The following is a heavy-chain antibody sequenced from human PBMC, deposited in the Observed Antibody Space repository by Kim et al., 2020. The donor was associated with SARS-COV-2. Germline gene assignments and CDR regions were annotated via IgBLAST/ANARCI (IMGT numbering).Heavy chain of an antibody. J-gene: IGHJ4*02. CDR1: GGSISSSSYY. D-gene: IGHD3-22*01. CDR2: IYYSGST. CDR3: ARDWRSGYYAVFDY. V-gene: IGHV4-39*07. Sequence: SETLSLTCTVSGGSISSSSYYWGWIRQPPGKGLEWIGSIYYSGSTYYNPSLKSRVTISVDTSKNQFSLKLSSVTAADTAVYYCARDWRSGYYAVFDYWGQGTLVTVSS.